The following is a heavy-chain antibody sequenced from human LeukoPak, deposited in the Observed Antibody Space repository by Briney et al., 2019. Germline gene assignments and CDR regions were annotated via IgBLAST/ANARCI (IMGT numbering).Heavy chain of an antibody. V-gene: IGHV3-30-3*01. Sequence: GGSLRLSCAASGFTFSSYAMHWVRQAPGKGLEGVAVISYDGSNKYYADSVKGRFTIPRDNSKNTMYLQMNSLRAEDTAVYYCARESVVPAAIVINWSDHWGQGTLVTVSS. CDR3: ARESVVPAAIVINWSDH. CDR2: ISYDGSNK. D-gene: IGHD2-2*01. CDR1: GFTFSSYA. J-gene: IGHJ5*02.